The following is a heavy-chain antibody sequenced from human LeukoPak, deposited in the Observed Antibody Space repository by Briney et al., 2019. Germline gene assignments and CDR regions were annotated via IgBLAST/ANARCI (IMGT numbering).Heavy chain of an antibody. CDR3: ARGSGIAARPYYFDY. V-gene: IGHV1-69*13. J-gene: IGHJ4*02. CDR2: IIPIFGTA. D-gene: IGHD6-6*01. CDR1: GGTFSSYA. Sequence: SVKVSCTASGGTFSSYAISWARQAPGQGLEWMGGIIPIFGTANYAQKFQGRVTITADESTSTAYMELSSLRSEDTAVYYCARGSGIAARPYYFDYWGQGTLVTVSS.